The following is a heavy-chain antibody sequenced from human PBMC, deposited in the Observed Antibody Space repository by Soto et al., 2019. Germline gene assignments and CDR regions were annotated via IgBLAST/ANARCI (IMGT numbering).Heavy chain of an antibody. CDR2: ISAYHGNT. D-gene: IGHD4-17*01. J-gene: IGHJ6*03. V-gene: IGHV1-18*01. CDR1: GYTFTSYG. CDR3: ARVSYGDYGYYYYMDV. Sequence: QVQLVQSGAEVKKPGASVKVSCKASGYTFTSYGISWVRQAPGQGLEWMGWISAYHGNTNYAQKLQGRVTMTTDTSTSTAHMELRSLRSDDTAVYYCARVSYGDYGYYYYMDVWGKGTTVTVSS.